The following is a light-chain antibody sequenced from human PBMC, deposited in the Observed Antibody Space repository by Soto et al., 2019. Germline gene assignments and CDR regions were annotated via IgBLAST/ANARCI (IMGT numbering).Light chain of an antibody. Sequence: ECLLTQSPAPLSLSSGERATLSFMASQSVSGSYLAWYQQKPGQAPRLLIYATSSRATGIPDRFSGSGSGTDFTLTISRLEPEDFAMYCCQEYRSSSITFGQGTRLEIK. CDR1: QSVSGSY. CDR2: ATS. CDR3: QEYRSSSIT. J-gene: IGKJ5*01. V-gene: IGKV3-20*01.